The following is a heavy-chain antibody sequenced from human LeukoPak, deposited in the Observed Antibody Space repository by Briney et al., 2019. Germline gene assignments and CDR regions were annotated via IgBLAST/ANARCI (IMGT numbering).Heavy chain of an antibody. CDR3: ARGGGDYSNYGWLDP. Sequence: ASVKVSCTASGGTFSSYAISWVRQAPGQGLEWMGGIIPIFGTANYAQKFQGGVTVTADESTSTAYMELSSLRSEDTAVYYCARGGGDYSNYGWLDPWGQGTLVTVSS. D-gene: IGHD4-11*01. J-gene: IGHJ5*02. V-gene: IGHV1-69*13. CDR1: GGTFSSYA. CDR2: IIPIFGTA.